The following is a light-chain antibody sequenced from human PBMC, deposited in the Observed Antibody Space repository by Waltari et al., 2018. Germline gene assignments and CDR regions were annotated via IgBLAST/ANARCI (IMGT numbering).Light chain of an antibody. CDR1: RSVSSN. CDR3: QQYHDWPLT. V-gene: IGKV3-15*01. J-gene: IGKJ4*01. Sequence: EIVMTQSPATLSVSPGDRATLSCRASRSVSSNFAWYQQKPGQAPRLLIFDASARATVIPARFSGSGSGTEFTLTISSLQSEDFAVYYCQQYHDWPLTFGGGTKVEIK. CDR2: DAS.